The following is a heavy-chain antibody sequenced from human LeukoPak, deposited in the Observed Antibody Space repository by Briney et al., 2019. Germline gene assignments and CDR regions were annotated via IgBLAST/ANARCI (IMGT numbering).Heavy chain of an antibody. V-gene: IGHV1-8*03. D-gene: IGHD6-19*01. J-gene: IGHJ5*02. CDR3: ARAGGGWYRGNWFDP. CDR1: GYTFTSYD. Sequence: VASVKVSCKASGYTFTSYDIDWVRQATGQGLEWMGWMNPNSGNTGYAQKFQGRVTITRNTSISTAYMELSSLRSEDTAVYYCARAGGGWYRGNWFDPWGQGTLVTVSP. CDR2: MNPNSGNT.